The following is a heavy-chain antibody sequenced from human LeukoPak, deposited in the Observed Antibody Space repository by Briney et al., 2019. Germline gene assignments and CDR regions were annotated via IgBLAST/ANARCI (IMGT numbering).Heavy chain of an antibody. J-gene: IGHJ5*02. Sequence: SETLSLTCTVSGGSISSSSYYWGWIRQPPGKGLEWIGIIYYSGSTYYNPSLKSRLTISVDTSKNQFSLKLSSVTATDTAVYYCARNTTEVVTAKWFDPWGQGTLVTVSS. D-gene: IGHD2-21*02. CDR3: ARNTTEVVTAKWFDP. CDR1: GGSISSSSYY. V-gene: IGHV4-39*01. CDR2: IYYSGST.